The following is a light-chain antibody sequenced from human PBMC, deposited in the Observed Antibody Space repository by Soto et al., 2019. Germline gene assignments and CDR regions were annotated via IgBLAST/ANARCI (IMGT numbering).Light chain of an antibody. V-gene: IGKV3-15*01. CDR2: GAS. CDR3: QQYNNWPPIT. CDR1: QSVSSN. J-gene: IGKJ4*01. Sequence: EIVMTQSPATLSVSPGERATLSCRASQSVSSNLAWYQQKPGQAPRLLIYGASTRATGIPTRFSGSGSGTEFNLNISSLQSEDLAVYYCQQYNNWPPITFGGGTKVEIK.